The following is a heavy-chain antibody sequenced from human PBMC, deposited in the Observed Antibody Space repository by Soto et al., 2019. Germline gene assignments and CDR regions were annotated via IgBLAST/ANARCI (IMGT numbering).Heavy chain of an antibody. CDR3: AKDPRYDFWSGYNSNWFDP. D-gene: IGHD3-3*01. CDR1: GFTFSSYA. J-gene: IGHJ5*02. V-gene: IGHV3-23*01. CDR2: ISGSGGST. Sequence: QPGGSLRLSCAASGFTFSSYAMSWVRQAPGKGLEWVSAISGSGGSTYYADSVKGRFTISRDNPKNTLYLQMNSLRAEDTAVYYCAKDPRYDFWSGYNSNWFDPWGQGTLVTVSS.